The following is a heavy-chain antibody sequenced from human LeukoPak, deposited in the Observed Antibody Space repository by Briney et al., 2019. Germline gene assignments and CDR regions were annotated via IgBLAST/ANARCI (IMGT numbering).Heavy chain of an antibody. CDR1: RYTFTSYD. Sequence: ASVKVSCKASRYTFTSYDINWVRQATGQGLEWMGWMNPNSGNTGYAQKFQGRVTMTRNTSISTAYMELSSLRSEDTAVYYCARGRIYYYYMDVWGKGTTVTVSS. CDR2: MNPNSGNT. V-gene: IGHV1-8*01. J-gene: IGHJ6*03. CDR3: ARGRIYYYYMDV.